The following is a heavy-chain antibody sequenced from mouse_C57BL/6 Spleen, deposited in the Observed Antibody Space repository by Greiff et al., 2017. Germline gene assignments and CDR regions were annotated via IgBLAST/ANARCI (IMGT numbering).Heavy chain of an antibody. J-gene: IGHJ4*01. CDR3: TRDYYGSSDARDY. CDR1: GYTFTSYW. Sequence: EAQLQQSGTVLARPGASVKMSCKTSGYTFTSYWMHWVKQRPGQGLEWIGAIYPGNSDTSYNQKFKGKAKLTAVTSASTAYMELSSLTNEDSAVYYCTRDYYGSSDARDYWGQGTSVTVSS. V-gene: IGHV1-5*01. D-gene: IGHD1-1*01. CDR2: IYPGNSDT.